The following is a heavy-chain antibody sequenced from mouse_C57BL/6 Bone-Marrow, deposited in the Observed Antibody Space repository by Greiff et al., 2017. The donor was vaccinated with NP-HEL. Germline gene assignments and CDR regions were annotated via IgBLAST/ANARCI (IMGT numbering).Heavy chain of an antibody. CDR3: ARHPSTMVNWYFDV. CDR2: ISSGGSYT. J-gene: IGHJ1*03. D-gene: IGHD2-1*01. CDR1: GFTFSSYG. Sequence: EVQLVESGGDLVKPGGSLKLSCAASGFTFSSYGMSWVRQTPDKRLEWVATISSGGSYTYYPDSVKGRFTISRDNAKNTLYLQMSSLKSEDTAMYYCARHPSTMVNWYFDVWGTGTTVTVSS. V-gene: IGHV5-6*01.